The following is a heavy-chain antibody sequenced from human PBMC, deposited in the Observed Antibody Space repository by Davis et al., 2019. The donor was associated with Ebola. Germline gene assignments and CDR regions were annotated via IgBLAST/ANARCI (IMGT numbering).Heavy chain of an antibody. D-gene: IGHD5-18*01. CDR2: INHSGST. J-gene: IGHJ4*02. Sequence: ESLKISCAASGFTFSDYYMSWIRQPPGKGLEWIGDINHSGSTNYNPSLKSRVTISVDTSKNPFSLKLSSVTAADTAVYYCARGRRYSYGPPRYWGQGTLVTVSS. CDR1: GFTFSDYY. V-gene: IGHV4-34*01. CDR3: ARGRRYSYGPPRY.